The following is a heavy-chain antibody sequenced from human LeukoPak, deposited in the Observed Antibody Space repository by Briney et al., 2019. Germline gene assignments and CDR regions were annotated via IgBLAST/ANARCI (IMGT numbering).Heavy chain of an antibody. V-gene: IGHV4-61*02. D-gene: IGHD3-3*01. CDR1: GGSISSGSYY. Sequence: PSETLSLTCTVSGGSISSGSYYWSWIRQPAGKGLEWIGRIYTSGSTNYNPSLKSRVTISVDTSKNQFSLKLSSVTAADTAVYYCARGSDYDFWSGYQLDYYYYMDVWGKGTTVTVSS. CDR2: IYTSGST. J-gene: IGHJ6*03. CDR3: ARGSDYDFWSGYQLDYYYYMDV.